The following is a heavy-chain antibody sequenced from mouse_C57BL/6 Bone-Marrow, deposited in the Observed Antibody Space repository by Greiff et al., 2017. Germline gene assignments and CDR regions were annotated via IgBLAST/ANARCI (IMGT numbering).Heavy chain of an antibody. Sequence: EVHLVESGGGLVQPGESLKLSCESNEYEFPSHDMSWVRKTPEKRLELVAAINSDGGSTYYPDTMERRFIISRDNTKKTLYLQMSSLRSENTPWYYCARLITTDTPVYWGQGTTLTVSS. D-gene: IGHD2-4*01. CDR1: EYEFPSHD. CDR3: ARLITTDTPVY. V-gene: IGHV5-2*01. J-gene: IGHJ2*01. CDR2: INSDGGST.